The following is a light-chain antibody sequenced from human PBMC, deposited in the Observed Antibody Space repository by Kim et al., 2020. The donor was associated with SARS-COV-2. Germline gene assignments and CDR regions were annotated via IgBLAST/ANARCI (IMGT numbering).Light chain of an antibody. CDR1: SGDVGGYNY. V-gene: IGLV2-14*03. CDR3: SSYTSSSTLV. CDR2: DVT. Sequence: QSALTQPASMSGSPGQSITISCTGTSGDVGGYNYVSWYQQHPGKAPKLMIYDVTNRPSGVSNRFSGSKSGNTASLTISGLQAEDGADYYCSSYTSSSTLVFGGGTQLTVL. J-gene: IGLJ2*01.